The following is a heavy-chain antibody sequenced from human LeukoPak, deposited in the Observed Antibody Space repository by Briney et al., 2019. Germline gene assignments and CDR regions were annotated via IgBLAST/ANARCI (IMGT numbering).Heavy chain of an antibody. V-gene: IGHV3-7*01. D-gene: IGHD2-15*01. J-gene: IGHJ5*02. Sequence: PGGSLRLSFVASGFTFSNYWMSWVRQAPGKGLEWVANIKQDESKRYYVDSVKGRFTISRDNAKNSLYLQINSLRAEDTAVYYCAREASLYCSANDCYWAFDRWGQGTLVTVSS. CDR3: AREASLYCSANDCYWAFDR. CDR2: IKQDESKR. CDR1: GFTFSNYW.